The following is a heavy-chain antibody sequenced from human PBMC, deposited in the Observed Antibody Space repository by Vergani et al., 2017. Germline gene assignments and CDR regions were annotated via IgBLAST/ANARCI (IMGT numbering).Heavy chain of an antibody. Sequence: EVQLLESGGGLVQPGGSLRLSCAASGFTFSSYAMSWVRQAPGKGLEWVSAISGSGGSTYYADSVKGRFTISRDNSKNMLYLQMNSLRVEDTAIYYCVKRYYYNSGSFDYWGQGTLVTVSS. CDR3: VKRYYYNSGSFDY. J-gene: IGHJ4*02. V-gene: IGHV3-23*01. CDR1: GFTFSSYA. D-gene: IGHD3-10*01. CDR2: ISGSGGST.